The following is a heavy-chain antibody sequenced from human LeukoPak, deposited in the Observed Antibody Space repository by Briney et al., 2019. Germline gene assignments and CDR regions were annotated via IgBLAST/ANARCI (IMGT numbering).Heavy chain of an antibody. J-gene: IGHJ6*03. Sequence: ASVKVSCKASGYTFTSYDINWVRQATGQGLEWMGWMNPNSGNTGYAQKFQGRVTMTRDTSTSTVYMELSSLRSEDTAVYYCARDTVDTGYYYMDVWGKGTTVTISS. CDR1: GYTFTSYD. CDR2: MNPNSGNT. V-gene: IGHV1-8*01. CDR3: ARDTVDTGYYYMDV. D-gene: IGHD5-18*01.